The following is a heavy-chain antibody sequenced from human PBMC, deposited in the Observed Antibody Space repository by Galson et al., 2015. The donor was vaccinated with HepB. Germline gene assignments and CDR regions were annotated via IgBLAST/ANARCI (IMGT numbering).Heavy chain of an antibody. CDR3: ARDPTYDYVWGSYRPPPRYGMDV. CDR2: ISSSGSTI. V-gene: IGHV3-11*01. J-gene: IGHJ6*02. D-gene: IGHD3-16*02. CDR1: GFTFSDYY. Sequence: SLRLSCAASGFTFSDYYMSWIRQAPGKGLEWVSYISSSGSTIYYADSVKGRFTISRDNAKNSLYLQMNSLRAEDTAVYYCARDPTYDYVWGSYRPPPRYGMDVWGQGTTVTVSS.